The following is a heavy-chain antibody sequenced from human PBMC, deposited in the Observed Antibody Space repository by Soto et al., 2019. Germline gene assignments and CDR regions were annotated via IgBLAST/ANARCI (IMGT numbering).Heavy chain of an antibody. CDR1: GYTFTGYY. Sequence: GASVKVSCKASGYTFTGYYMHWVRQAPGQGLEWMGWINPNSGGTNYAQKFQGRVTMTRDTSISTAYMEVSRLRSDDTAVYDCACTFNCSRTSCYTYYYGMDVWGQGTTVPVSS. CDR3: ACTFNCSRTSCYTYYYGMDV. J-gene: IGHJ6*02. V-gene: IGHV1-2*02. CDR2: INPNSGGT. D-gene: IGHD2-2*02.